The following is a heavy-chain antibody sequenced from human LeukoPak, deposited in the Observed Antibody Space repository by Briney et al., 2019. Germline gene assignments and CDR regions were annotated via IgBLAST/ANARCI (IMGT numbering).Heavy chain of an antibody. J-gene: IGHJ4*02. V-gene: IGHV4-4*07. CDR2: IYTSGST. Sequence: SETLSLTCTVSGGSISSYYWSWIRQPPGKGLEWIGGIYTSGSTNYNPSLKSRVTMSVDTSKNQFSLKLSSVTAADTAVYYCARDEDQEFDYWGQGTLVTVSS. CDR3: ARDEDQEFDY. CDR1: GGSISSYY.